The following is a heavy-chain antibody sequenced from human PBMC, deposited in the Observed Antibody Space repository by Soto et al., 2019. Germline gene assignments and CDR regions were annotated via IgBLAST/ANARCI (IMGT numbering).Heavy chain of an antibody. J-gene: IGHJ6*03. CDR3: AIGAQAADYYHYMDF. CDR1: GYTFTSYG. CDR2: ISAYNGNT. V-gene: IGHV1-18*01. Sequence: ASVKVSCKASGYTFTSYGISWVRQAPGQGLEWMGWISAYNGNTNYAQKLQGRVTMTTDTSTSTAYMELRSLRSDDTAVYYCAIGAQAADYYHYMDFWGKGTTVSVSS.